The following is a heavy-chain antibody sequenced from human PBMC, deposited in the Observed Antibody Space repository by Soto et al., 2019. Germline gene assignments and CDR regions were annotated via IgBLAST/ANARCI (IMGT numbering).Heavy chain of an antibody. CDR1: SGSIANIYL. Sequence: QVQLQESGPRLVKPSGTLSLTSAVSSGSIANIYLWSWVRQSHGQRLEWIGKTSHPRVTSYNPSLEGRVHRSIDTSNNQCSLKPNSVTAGDTAIYYCARDGDCTRPGCIVGGFDPWGQGTLVTVSS. D-gene: IGHD2-8*01. CDR2: TSHPRVT. CDR3: ARDGDCTRPGCIVGGFDP. V-gene: IGHV4-4*02. J-gene: IGHJ5*02.